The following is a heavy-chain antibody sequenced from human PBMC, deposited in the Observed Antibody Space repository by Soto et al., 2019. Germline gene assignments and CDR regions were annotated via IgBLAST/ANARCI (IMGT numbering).Heavy chain of an antibody. CDR1: GFSLANYP. CDR3: AKGPHTNVGWPYYFEA. Sequence: GVSLGLSCVASGFSLANYPMNWVHQTPGKGLEWISYSSPRGDTIYHADSVEGRFTISRDNARNSLSLHMSSLRDEDSALYYCAKGPHTNVGWPYYFEAWGQGVPVTVSS. CDR2: SSPRGDTI. V-gene: IGHV3-48*02. D-gene: IGHD3-9*01. J-gene: IGHJ4*02.